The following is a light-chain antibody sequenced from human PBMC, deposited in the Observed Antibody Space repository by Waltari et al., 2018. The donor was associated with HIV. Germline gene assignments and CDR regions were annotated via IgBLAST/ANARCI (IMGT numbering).Light chain of an antibody. CDR2: GSS. CDR3: QQTFAMPLS. CDR1: VFVNLY. V-gene: IGKV1-39*01. Sequence: DVKLTQSPSFLSASVVDRVPNTCRQSVFVNLYLNWYQQRPGEAPKLLIYGSSILQSGVPSRFSGRGSGTNFVLTISGLRPEDSATYYCQQTFAMPLSFGAGTKVEI. J-gene: IGKJ4*01.